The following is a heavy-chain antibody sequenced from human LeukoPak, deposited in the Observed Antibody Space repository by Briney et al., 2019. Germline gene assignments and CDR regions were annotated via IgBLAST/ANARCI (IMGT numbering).Heavy chain of an antibody. CDR3: AREYGSGSYYVDY. Sequence: PGGSLRLSCAASGFTVSSNYMSWVRQAPGKGLEWVSVIYSGGSTYYADSVKGRFTISRDNSKNTLYLQMNSLRAEDTAVYYCAREYGSGSYYVDYWGQGTLVTVSS. V-gene: IGHV3-66*01. J-gene: IGHJ4*02. D-gene: IGHD3-10*01. CDR2: IYSGGST. CDR1: GFTVSSNY.